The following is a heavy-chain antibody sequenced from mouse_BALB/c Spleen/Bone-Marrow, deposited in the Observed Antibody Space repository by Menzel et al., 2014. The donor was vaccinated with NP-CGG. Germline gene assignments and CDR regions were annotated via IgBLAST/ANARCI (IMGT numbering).Heavy chain of an antibody. V-gene: IGHV5-12-2*01. D-gene: IGHD3-1*01. CDR2: ISNGGGST. J-gene: IGHJ4*01. CDR3: ARQLGLRWAMDY. CDR1: GFTFSSYT. Sequence: EVQLVESGGGLVQPGGSLKLSCAASGFTFSSYTVSWVRQTPEKRLEWVAYISNGGGSTYYPDTVKGRFTISRDSAKNTLYLQMSSLKSEDTAMYYCARQLGLRWAMDYWGQGTSVTVSS.